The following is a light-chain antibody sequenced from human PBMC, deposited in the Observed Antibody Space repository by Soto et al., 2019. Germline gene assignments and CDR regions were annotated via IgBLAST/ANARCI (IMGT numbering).Light chain of an antibody. CDR1: SSYIGPYDH. J-gene: IGLJ1*01. CDR3: SSYTSSSTRV. V-gene: IGLV2-11*01. Sequence: QSALTQPRSVSGSPGQSVTISCTRTSSYIGPYDHVAWYQQHPGKAPKLIIFAVSKRPSGVPDRFSGSKSGNTASLTISGLQAEDEADYYCSSYTSSSTRVFGTGTKVTVL. CDR2: AVS.